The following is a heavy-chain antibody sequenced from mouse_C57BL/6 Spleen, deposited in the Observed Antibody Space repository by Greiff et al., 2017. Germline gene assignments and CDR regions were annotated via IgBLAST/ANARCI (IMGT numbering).Heavy chain of an antibody. J-gene: IGHJ4*01. D-gene: IGHD1-3*01. V-gene: IGHV1-81*01. CDR3: ARSGQARAMDY. CDR1: GYTFTSYG. CDR2: IYPRSGNT. Sequence: VQLQESGAELARPGASVKLSCKASGYTFTSYGISWVKQRTGQGLEWIGEIYPRSGNTYYNEKFKGKATLTADKSSSTAYMELRSLTSEDSAVYFCARSGQARAMDYGGQGTSVTVSS.